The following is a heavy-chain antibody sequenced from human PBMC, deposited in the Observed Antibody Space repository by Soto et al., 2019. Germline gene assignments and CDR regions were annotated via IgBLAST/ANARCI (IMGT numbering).Heavy chain of an antibody. Sequence: QVELVESGGGVVQPGRSLRLSCAASGFTYSSYAMHWVRQAPGKGLEWMAVISYDGSNKYYSDSVKGRFTISRDNSKNTLYLQMNSLSAEDTAVYYCARAGIQLWSDYWGQGTLVTVSS. J-gene: IGHJ4*02. D-gene: IGHD5-18*01. CDR3: ARAGIQLWSDY. V-gene: IGHV3-30-3*01. CDR2: ISYDGSNK. CDR1: GFTYSSYA.